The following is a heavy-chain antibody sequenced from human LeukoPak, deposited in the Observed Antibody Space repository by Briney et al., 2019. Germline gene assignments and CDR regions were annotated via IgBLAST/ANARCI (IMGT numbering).Heavy chain of an antibody. D-gene: IGHD1-1*01. Sequence: QSGGSLRLSCAASGFTFSSYAMSWVRQAPGKGLEWVANIKQDGSEKYYVDSVKGRFTISRDNAKNSLYLQMNTLRAEDSAVYYCATSRTFDYWGQGTLVSVSS. V-gene: IGHV3-7*01. CDR3: ATSRTFDY. CDR2: IKQDGSEK. CDR1: GFTFSSYA. J-gene: IGHJ4*02.